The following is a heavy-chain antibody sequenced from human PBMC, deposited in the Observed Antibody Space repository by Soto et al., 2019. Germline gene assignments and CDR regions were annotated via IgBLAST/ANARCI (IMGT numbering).Heavy chain of an antibody. CDR1: GFTFSSYG. CDR3: AKGRIFGVAKNPLDY. V-gene: IGHV3-30*18. CDR2: ISYDGSNK. D-gene: IGHD3-3*02. J-gene: IGHJ4*02. Sequence: HPGGSLRLSCAASGFTFSSYGMHWVRQAPGKGLEWVAVISYDGSNKYYADSVKGRFTISRDNSKNTLYLQMNSLRAEDTAVYYCAKGRIFGVAKNPLDYWGQGTLVTVSS.